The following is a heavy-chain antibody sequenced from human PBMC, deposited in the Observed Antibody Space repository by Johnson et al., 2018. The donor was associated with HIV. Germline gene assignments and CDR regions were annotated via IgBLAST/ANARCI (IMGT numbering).Heavy chain of an antibody. D-gene: IGHD6-19*01. CDR3: ARDRLYSSGWYGTDAFDI. Sequence: QVQLVESGGGLVQPGGSLRLSCAASGFTVSSNFMTWVRQAPDKGLEWVAVISDDGSNKYYADSMKGRFTISRDNSKNTLYLQMNSLRAEDTAVYYCARDRLYSSGWYGTDAFDIWGQGTMVTVSS. V-gene: IGHV3-30*03. CDR2: ISDDGSNK. CDR1: GFTVSSNF. J-gene: IGHJ3*02.